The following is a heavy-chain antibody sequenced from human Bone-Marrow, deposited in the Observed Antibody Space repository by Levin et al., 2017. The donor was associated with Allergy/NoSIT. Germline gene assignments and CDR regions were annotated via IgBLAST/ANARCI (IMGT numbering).Heavy chain of an antibody. CDR3: AREGGSGEYFDY. CDR1: GYTFSSYR. D-gene: IGHD3-16*01. J-gene: IGHJ4*02. V-gene: IGHV1-18*01. Sequence: ASVKVSCEASGYTFSSYRIAWVRQAPGQGLEWMGWISIYSGDTNYARKLQGRVTMTRERSASTVHMEVRNLTSDDTAMYYCAREGGSGEYFDYWGQGTPVTVVS. CDR2: ISIYSGDT.